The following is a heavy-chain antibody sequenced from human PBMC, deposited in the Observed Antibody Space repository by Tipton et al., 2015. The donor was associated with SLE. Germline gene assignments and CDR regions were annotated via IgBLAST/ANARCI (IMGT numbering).Heavy chain of an antibody. CDR1: GGSISSSSYY. J-gene: IGHJ2*01. CDR2: IYTSGST. D-gene: IGHD5-24*01. CDR3: AREQRWPEDFDL. Sequence: TLSLTCTVSGGSISSSSYYWSWIRQPAGKGLEWIGHIYTSGSTNYSPSLKSRVTISVDTSKNQFSLKLSSVTAADTAVYYCAREQRWPEDFDLWGRGTLVTVSS. V-gene: IGHV4-61*09.